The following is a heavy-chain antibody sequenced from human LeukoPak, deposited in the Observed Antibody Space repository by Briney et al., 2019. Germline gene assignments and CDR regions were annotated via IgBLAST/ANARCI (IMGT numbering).Heavy chain of an antibody. CDR2: INWNGGST. J-gene: IGHJ4*02. CDR3: AAGDRNGWYFDY. D-gene: IGHD6-19*01. CDR1: GFTFDDHG. Sequence: PGRSLRLSRAASGFTFDDHGMSWVRQVPGKGLEWVSGINWNGGSTGYADSVKGPFTISRDNAKNSLYLQMNSLRADDTALYYCAAGDRNGWYFDYWGQGTLVTVSS. V-gene: IGHV3-20*04.